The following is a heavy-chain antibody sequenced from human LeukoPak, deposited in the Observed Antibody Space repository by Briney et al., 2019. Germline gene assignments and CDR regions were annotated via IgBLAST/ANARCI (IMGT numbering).Heavy chain of an antibody. Sequence: GGSLRLSCAASGFTFSNYNMNWVRQAPGKGLEWVSYISSSSTTIHYADSVRGRFTISRDNARNSLYLQMNSLRAEDTAVYYCARDFLEDVYWGQGTLVTVFS. CDR1: GFTFSNYN. CDR3: ARDFLEDVY. CDR2: ISSSSTTI. V-gene: IGHV3-48*01. J-gene: IGHJ4*02. D-gene: IGHD3-3*01.